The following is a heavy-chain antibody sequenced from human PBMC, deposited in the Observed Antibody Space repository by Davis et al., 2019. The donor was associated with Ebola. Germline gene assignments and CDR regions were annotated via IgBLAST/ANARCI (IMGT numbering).Heavy chain of an antibody. CDR1: GGSISSSNW. CDR3: ASPETDQRLGVWDY. CDR2: ISHSGST. Sequence: SETLSLTCAVSGGSISSSNWWSWVRQPPGKGLEWIGAISHSGSTNYNPSLRSRVTISVDTPKNQFSLKLSSVTAADTAVYYCASPETDQRLGVWDYWGQGSLVTVSS. V-gene: IGHV4-4*02. J-gene: IGHJ4*02. D-gene: IGHD1-1*01.